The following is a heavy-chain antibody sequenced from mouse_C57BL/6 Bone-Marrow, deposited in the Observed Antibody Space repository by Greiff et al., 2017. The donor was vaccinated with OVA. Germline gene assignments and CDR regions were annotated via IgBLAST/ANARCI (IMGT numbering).Heavy chain of an antibody. CDR2: IRNKANGYTT. CDR3: ARYGDSYAMDY. Sequence: DVMLVESGGGLVQPGGSLSLSCAASGFTFTDYYMSWVRQPPGKALEWLGFIRNKANGYTTEYSASVKGRFTISRDNSQSILYLQMNALRADDSATYYCARYGDSYAMDYWGQGTSVTVSS. J-gene: IGHJ4*01. V-gene: IGHV7-3*01. CDR1: GFTFTDYY.